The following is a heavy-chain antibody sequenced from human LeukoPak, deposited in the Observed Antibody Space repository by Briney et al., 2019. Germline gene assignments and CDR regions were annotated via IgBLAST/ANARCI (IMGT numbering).Heavy chain of an antibody. CDR3: ARHDSWAGWFDP. J-gene: IGHJ5*02. Sequence: GGSLRLSCAASGFTVSDNYMSWVRQAPGKGLEWVSVIYSGGTTYSADSVKGRFTISRDNSKNTLYLQMNSLRAEDTAVYYCARHDSWAGWFDPWGQGALVTVSS. V-gene: IGHV3-53*01. CDR2: IYSGGTT. D-gene: IGHD3-22*01. CDR1: GFTVSDNY.